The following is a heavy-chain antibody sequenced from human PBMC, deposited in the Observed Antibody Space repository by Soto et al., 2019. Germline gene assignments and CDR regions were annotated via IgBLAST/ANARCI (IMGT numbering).Heavy chain of an antibody. CDR2: IYYSGST. CDR1: GGSIISYG. Sequence: SDPLSLTYTVAGGSIISYGGSWIRPTQGKGLEWIGYIYYSGSTNYNPSLKSRVTISVDTSKNQFSLKLSSVTAADTAVYYCARDRWLQFYFDYWGQGTLVTVSS. V-gene: IGHV4-59*01. CDR3: ARDRWLQFYFDY. D-gene: IGHD5-12*01. J-gene: IGHJ4*02.